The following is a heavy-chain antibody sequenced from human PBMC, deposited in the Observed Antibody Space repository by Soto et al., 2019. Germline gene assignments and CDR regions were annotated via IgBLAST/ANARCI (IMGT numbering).Heavy chain of an antibody. CDR1: GFTFYNYA. CDR3: AKVLSGDSDLDALDI. J-gene: IGHJ3*02. CDR2: ISGSGGST. D-gene: IGHD2-15*01. V-gene: IGHV3-23*01. Sequence: QLGGPLRLSCAASGFTFYNYAMSWVRQAPGKGLEWVSAISGSGGSTYYADAVKGRFTISRNNSKNTLYLQMNSLRAEDTAVYYCAKVLSGDSDLDALDIWGQGTMVTVSS.